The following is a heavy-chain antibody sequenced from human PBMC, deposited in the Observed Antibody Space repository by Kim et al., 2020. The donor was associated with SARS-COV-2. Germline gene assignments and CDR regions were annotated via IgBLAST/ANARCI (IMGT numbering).Heavy chain of an antibody. CDR2: T. J-gene: IGHJ4*02. V-gene: IGHV4-59*08. CDR3: ARHSGWYGEDY. D-gene: IGHD6-19*01. Sequence: TNYNPSRKSRVTISVDTSKNQFSLKLSSVTAADTAVYYCARHSGWYGEDYWGQGTLVTVSS.